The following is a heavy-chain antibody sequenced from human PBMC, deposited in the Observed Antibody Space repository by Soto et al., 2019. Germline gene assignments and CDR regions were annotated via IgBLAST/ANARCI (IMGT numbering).Heavy chain of an antibody. CDR2: ISYDGSNK. CDR1: GFTFSSYA. Sequence: GGSLRLSCVASGFTFSSYAMHWVRQAPGKGLEWVAVISYDGSNKYYADSVKGRFTISRDNSKNALYLQVNSLRAEDTAIYYCARGEYHDSWSGYYGDYYGMDVWGQGTTVTVSS. CDR3: ARGEYHDSWSGYYGDYYGMDV. V-gene: IGHV3-30-3*01. J-gene: IGHJ6*02. D-gene: IGHD3-3*01.